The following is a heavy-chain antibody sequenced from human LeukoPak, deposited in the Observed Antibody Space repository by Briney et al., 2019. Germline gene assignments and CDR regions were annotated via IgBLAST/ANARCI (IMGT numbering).Heavy chain of an antibody. CDR1: GFTFSTYN. CDR2: ISSDGSAI. V-gene: IGHV3-48*02. J-gene: IGHJ4*02. D-gene: IGHD3-10*01. CDR3: ARDIKYYYGSGSYYIGDNFDY. Sequence: GGSLRLSCAASGFTFSTYNMNWVRQGPGKGMEWVSYISSDGSAIYYADSVKGRFTISRDNAKNSLYLQMNSLRDEDTAVYYCARDIKYYYGSGSYYIGDNFDYWGQGTLVTVSS.